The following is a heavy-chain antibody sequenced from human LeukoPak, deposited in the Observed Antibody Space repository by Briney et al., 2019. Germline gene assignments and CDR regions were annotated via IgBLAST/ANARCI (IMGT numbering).Heavy chain of an antibody. CDR2: IYSGGST. J-gene: IGHJ4*02. D-gene: IGHD6-19*01. V-gene: IGHV3-66*01. CDR3: ARDMSSGWYVNYFDY. Sequence: GGSLRLSCAASGFTVSSNYMSWVRQAPGKGLEWVSVIYSGGSTYYADSVKGRFTISRDNSKNTLYLQMNSLRAEDTAVYYCARDMSSGWYVNYFDYWGQGTLVTVSP. CDR1: GFTVSSNY.